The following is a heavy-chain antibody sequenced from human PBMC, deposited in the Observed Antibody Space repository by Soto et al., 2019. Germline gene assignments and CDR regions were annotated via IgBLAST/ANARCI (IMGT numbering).Heavy chain of an antibody. CDR2: VNPSGGST. CDR1: GYIFTAYS. D-gene: IGHD2-21*02. V-gene: IGHV1-46*01. J-gene: IGHJ6*02. Sequence: ASVKVSCKASGYIFTAYSMHWVRQAPGQGLEWMGVVNPSGGSTNYAQKFQGRITMTRDTSTSTVYMDLSSLRSEDTAVYYCARSLIVVATSIPQNYYYGMDVWGQGTTVTVSS. CDR3: ARSLIVVATSIPQNYYYGMDV.